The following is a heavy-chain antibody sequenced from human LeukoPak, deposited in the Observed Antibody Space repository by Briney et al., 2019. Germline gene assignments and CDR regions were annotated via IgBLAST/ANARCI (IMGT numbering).Heavy chain of an antibody. CDR3: AKGVPGSGWYSGFDAFDI. CDR1: GFTVSSNY. D-gene: IGHD6-19*01. Sequence: GGSLRLSCAASGFTVSSNYMSWVRQAPGKGLEWVSVIYSGGSTYYADSVKGRFSISRDNSKNTVYLQMNSLRVEDTAVYFCAKGVPGSGWYSGFDAFDIWGQGTMVTVS. V-gene: IGHV3-53*01. CDR2: IYSGGST. J-gene: IGHJ3*02.